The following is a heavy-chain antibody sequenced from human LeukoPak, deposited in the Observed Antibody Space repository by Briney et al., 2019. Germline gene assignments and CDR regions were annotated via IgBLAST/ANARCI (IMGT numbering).Heavy chain of an antibody. Sequence: WASVKVSCKASGYTFTSYDINWVRQATGQGLEWMGWMNPNSGNTGYAHKFQGRVTMTRNTSISTAYMELSSLRSEDTAVYYCARGLIWNYPLDYWGQGTLVTVSS. CDR1: GYTFTSYD. CDR3: ARGLIWNYPLDY. J-gene: IGHJ4*02. D-gene: IGHD1-7*01. V-gene: IGHV1-8*01. CDR2: MNPNSGNT.